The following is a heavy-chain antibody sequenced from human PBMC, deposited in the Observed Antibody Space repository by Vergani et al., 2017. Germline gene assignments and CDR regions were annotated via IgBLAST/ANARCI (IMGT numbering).Heavy chain of an antibody. CDR1: GGSVSSGSYY. D-gene: IGHD6-19*01. CDR3: ARETRNRGEAVAGTRDAFDI. V-gene: IGHV4-61*01. J-gene: IGHJ3*02. CDR2: IYYSGST. Sequence: QVQLQESGPGLVKPSETLSLTCTVSGGSVSSGSYYWSWIRQPPGKGLEWIGYIYYSGSTNYNPSLKSRVTISVDTSKNQFSLKLSSVTAADTAVYYCARETRNRGEAVAGTRDAFDIWGQGTMVTVSS.